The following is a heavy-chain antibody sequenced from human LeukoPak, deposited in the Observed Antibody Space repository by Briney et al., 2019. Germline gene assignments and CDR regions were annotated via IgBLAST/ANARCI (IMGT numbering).Heavy chain of an antibody. J-gene: IGHJ4*02. Sequence: GESLKISCQGSGYSFTTYWIGWLRQMPGKGLEWMGMIYPGDSDTRYSPSFQGQVTISADKYITTAYLQWSSLKASDTAMYYCARRAMNTVGATTADCGGQASLVTVSS. D-gene: IGHD1-26*01. CDR3: ARRAMNTVGATTADC. CDR2: IYPGDSDT. V-gene: IGHV5-51*01. CDR1: GYSFTTYW.